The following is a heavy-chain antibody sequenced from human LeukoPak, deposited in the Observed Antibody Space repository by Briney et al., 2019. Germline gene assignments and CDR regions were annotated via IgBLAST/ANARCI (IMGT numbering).Heavy chain of an antibody. J-gene: IGHJ6*02. CDR2: IYYSGST. CDR1: GGSISNSSYY. CDR3: ASLGVGGPPPV. D-gene: IGHD3-16*01. V-gene: IGHV4-39*01. Sequence: SETLSLTCTVSGGSISNSSYYWGWIRQRPGKGLEWIGSIYYSGSTYYNPSLKSRATKSVDTSKNQFSLKLSSVTAADTAVYYCASLGVGGPPPVWGQGTTVTVSS.